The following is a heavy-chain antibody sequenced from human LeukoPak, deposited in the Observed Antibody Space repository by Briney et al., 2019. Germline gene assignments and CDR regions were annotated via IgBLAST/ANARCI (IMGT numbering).Heavy chain of an antibody. V-gene: IGHV4-34*01. D-gene: IGHD5-18*01. J-gene: IGHJ4*02. Sequence: GSLRLSCAASGFTFSRYRMNWVRQTPGKGLDWIGEINHSGSTNYNPSLKSRVTISVDTSKNQFSLKLSSVTAADTAVYYCAREPYVDTAMVTEGDYWGQGTLVTVSS. CDR1: GFTFSRYR. CDR3: AREPYVDTAMVTEGDY. CDR2: INHSGST.